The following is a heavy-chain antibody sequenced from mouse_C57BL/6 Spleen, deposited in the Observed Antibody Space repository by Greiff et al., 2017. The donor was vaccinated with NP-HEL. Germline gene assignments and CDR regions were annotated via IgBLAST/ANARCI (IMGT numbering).Heavy chain of an antibody. CDR1: GYAFSSSW. CDR2: IYPGDGDT. V-gene: IGHV1-82*01. D-gene: IGHD2-4*01. J-gene: IGHJ2*01. CDR3: ARYDYLYYFDY. Sequence: QVQLQQSGPELVKPGASVKISCKASGYAFSSSWMNWVKQRPGKGLEWIGRIYPGDGDTNYNGKFKGKATLTADKSSSTAYMQLSSLTSEDSAVYFCARYDYLYYFDYWDQGTTLTVSS.